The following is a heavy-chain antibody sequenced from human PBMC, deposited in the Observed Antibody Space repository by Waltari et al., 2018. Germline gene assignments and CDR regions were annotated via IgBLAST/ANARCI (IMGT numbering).Heavy chain of an antibody. V-gene: IGHV1-69*02. J-gene: IGHJ4*02. CDR1: GGTFSSYT. Sequence: QVQLVQSGAEVKKPGSSVKVSCKASGGTFSSYTVNWLRQAPGQGLEWMGRISPILGIPNYAQKSQGRVTITADKSTSTVYMQLSSLSSEDTAGYYCARGSGSLQYWGQGTLVTVSS. CDR2: ISPILGIP. D-gene: IGHD3-10*01. CDR3: ARGSGSLQY.